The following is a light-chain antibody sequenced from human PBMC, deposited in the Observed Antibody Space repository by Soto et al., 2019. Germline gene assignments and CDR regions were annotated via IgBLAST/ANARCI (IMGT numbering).Light chain of an antibody. Sequence: QSVLTQPPSVSGTPGQRVTVSCSGSSSNIGSNAVNWYQQLPGTAPKLLIYNNNQRPSGVLDRFSGSKSGTSASLAISGLQSEDEADYYCASWDDRLYVVLFGGGTKLTVL. CDR1: SSNIGSNA. CDR3: ASWDDRLYVVL. CDR2: NNN. J-gene: IGLJ2*01. V-gene: IGLV1-44*01.